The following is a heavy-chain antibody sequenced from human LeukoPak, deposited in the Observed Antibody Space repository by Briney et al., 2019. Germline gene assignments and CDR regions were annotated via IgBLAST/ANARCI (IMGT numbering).Heavy chain of an antibody. CDR2: IIPIFGTA. CDR1: GGTFSSYA. CDR3: ATPSFQLLRRFDY. J-gene: IGHJ4*02. Sequence: SVKVSCKASGGTFSSYAISWVRQAPGQGLEWMGGIIPIFGTANYAQKFQGRVTMTEDTSTDTAYMELSSLRSEDTAVYYCATPSFQLLRRFDYWGQGTLVTVSS. D-gene: IGHD2-2*01. V-gene: IGHV1-69*06.